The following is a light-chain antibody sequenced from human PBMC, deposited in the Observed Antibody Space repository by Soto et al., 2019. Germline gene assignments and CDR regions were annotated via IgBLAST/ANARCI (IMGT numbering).Light chain of an antibody. Sequence: QSALTQPPSASGSPGQSVTISCTGTSSDVGGYNFVSWYQHHPGKAPKLIIYEVDKRPSGVPDRFSGSKSGNTASLTVSGLQTEDEADYYCASYAGSDNLVFGGGTQLTVL. CDR1: SSDVGGYNF. CDR3: ASYAGSDNLV. J-gene: IGLJ2*01. V-gene: IGLV2-8*01. CDR2: EVD.